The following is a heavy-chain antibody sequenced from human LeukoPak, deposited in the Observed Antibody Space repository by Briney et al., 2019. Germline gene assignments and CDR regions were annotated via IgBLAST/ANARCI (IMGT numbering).Heavy chain of an antibody. CDR2: ISSSSSTI. CDR1: GFTFSSYS. Sequence: GGSLRPSGADSGFTFSSYSMNWVRQAPGKGLEWVSYISSSSSTIYYADSVKCRFTVSRDNAKNSLYLQMNSLRDEDTAVYYCARDSPLERYFDWLFHYYSMEVWGQG. D-gene: IGHD3-9*01. J-gene: IGHJ6*02. V-gene: IGHV3-48*02. CDR3: ARDSPLERYFDWLFHYYSMEV.